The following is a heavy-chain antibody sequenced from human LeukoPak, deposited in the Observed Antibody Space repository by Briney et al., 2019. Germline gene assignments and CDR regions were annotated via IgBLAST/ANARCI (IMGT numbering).Heavy chain of an antibody. D-gene: IGHD2-21*02. CDR2: IIPIFGTA. Sequence: SVKVSCKASGGTFSSYAISWVRQAPGQGLEWMGGIIPIFGTANYAQKFQGRVTITADKSTSTAYMELSSLRSEDTAVYYCASLYCGGDCYDNWYFDLWGRGTLVTVSS. CDR3: ASLYCGGDCYDNWYFDL. J-gene: IGHJ2*01. V-gene: IGHV1-69*06. CDR1: GGTFSSYA.